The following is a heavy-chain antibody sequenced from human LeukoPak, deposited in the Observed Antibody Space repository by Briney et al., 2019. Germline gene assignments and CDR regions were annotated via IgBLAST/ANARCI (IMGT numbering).Heavy chain of an antibody. CDR3: ARDCGGGSCYGPYDAFDI. J-gene: IGHJ3*02. CDR2: ISGSGDTT. V-gene: IGHV3-23*01. D-gene: IGHD2-15*01. Sequence: PGGSLRLSCAASGFTFSNYAMSWVRQAPGKGLEWVSAISGSGDTTYYADSVKGRFTISRDNSKNTLYLQTNSLRAEDTAVYYCARDCGGGSCYGPYDAFDIWGQGTMVTVSS. CDR1: GFTFSNYA.